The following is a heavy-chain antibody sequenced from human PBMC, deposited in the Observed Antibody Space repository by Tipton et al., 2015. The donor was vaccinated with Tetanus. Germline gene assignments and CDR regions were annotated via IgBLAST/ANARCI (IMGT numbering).Heavy chain of an antibody. CDR2: IYPGDSDT. V-gene: IGHV5-51*01. CDR1: GYRFTTSW. J-gene: IGHJ4*02. D-gene: IGHD6-19*01. CDR3: ARQVGSSGWYLQYYFDY. Sequence: VQLVQSGPEVKKPGESLKISCKGSGYRFTTSWIGWVRQMPGKGLEWMGIIYPGDSDTRYRPSFQGQVTISVDKSISTAYLQWSSLKASDTAMYYCARQVGSSGWYLQYYFDYWGQGTLVTVSS.